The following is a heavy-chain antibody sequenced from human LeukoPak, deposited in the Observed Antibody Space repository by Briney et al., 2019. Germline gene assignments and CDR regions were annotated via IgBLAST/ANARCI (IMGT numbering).Heavy chain of an antibody. CDR1: GGSISSSSYY. D-gene: IGHD4-17*01. Sequence: SETLSLTCTVSGGSISSSSYYWGWIRQPPGKGLEWIVSIYYSGSTYYNPSLKSRVNISVDTSKNQFSLKLSSVTAADTAVYYCARGLRSHYYYYYYMDVWGKGTTVTVSS. J-gene: IGHJ6*03. CDR2: IYYSGST. V-gene: IGHV4-39*01. CDR3: ARGLRSHYYYYYYMDV.